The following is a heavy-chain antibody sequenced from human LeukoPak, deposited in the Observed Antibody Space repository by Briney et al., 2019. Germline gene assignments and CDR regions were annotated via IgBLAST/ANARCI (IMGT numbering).Heavy chain of an antibody. CDR3: ARAHLSSSSTDYMDV. CDR1: GFTLSSHA. D-gene: IGHD6-6*01. J-gene: IGHJ6*03. Sequence: PGGSLRLSCAASGFTLSSHAIHWVRQAPGKGLEWVAPISYDGNIKYYADSVKGRFTISRDNSKNTLSLQMNSLRPEDTAVYYCARAHLSSSSTDYMDVWGKGTTVTVSS. CDR2: ISYDGNIK. V-gene: IGHV3-30*04.